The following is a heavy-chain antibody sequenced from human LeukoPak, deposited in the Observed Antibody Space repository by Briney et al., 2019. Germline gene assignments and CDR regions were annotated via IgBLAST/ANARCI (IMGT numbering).Heavy chain of an antibody. V-gene: IGHV1-2*02. D-gene: IGHD6-19*01. CDR1: GYTFTGYY. CDR3: ANLPLSSGVDY. J-gene: IGHJ4*02. Sequence: ASVKVSCKASGYTFTGYYIHWVRQAPGQGLEWMGWIYPYSGDTNYAQNFQGRVTLTRDTSITTTYMELGRLTSDDTAVFYCANLPLSSGVDYWGQGTLVTVSS. CDR2: IYPYSGDT.